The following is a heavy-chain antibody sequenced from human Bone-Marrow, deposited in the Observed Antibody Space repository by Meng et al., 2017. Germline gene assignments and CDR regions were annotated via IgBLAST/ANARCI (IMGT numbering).Heavy chain of an antibody. Sequence: ASVKVSCKASGYTFITYDLNWVRQATGQGLEWMGWMNPNSGNAGYAQKFQGRVTISRNTSITTAYMELSSLRSEDTAVYYCARGRISMMRGVVITADYYGMDVWGQGTTVTVSS. CDR2: MNPNSGNA. CDR3: ARGRISMMRGVVITADYYGMDV. J-gene: IGHJ6*02. D-gene: IGHD3-10*01. CDR1: GYTFITYD. V-gene: IGHV1-8*03.